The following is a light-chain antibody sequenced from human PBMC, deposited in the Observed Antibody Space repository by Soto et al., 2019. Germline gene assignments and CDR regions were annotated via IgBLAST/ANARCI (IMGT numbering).Light chain of an antibody. J-gene: IGKJ5*01. V-gene: IGKV1-39*01. CDR2: AAS. Sequence: DIQMTQSPSSLSASVGDRVTITCRARQNISSYLNWYQQKPGKAPKVLIYAASSLQSGVPSRFSGSGSGTDFTLTISSLQPEDFATYYCQQSYSIPITFGQGTRLEIK. CDR3: QQSYSIPIT. CDR1: QNISSY.